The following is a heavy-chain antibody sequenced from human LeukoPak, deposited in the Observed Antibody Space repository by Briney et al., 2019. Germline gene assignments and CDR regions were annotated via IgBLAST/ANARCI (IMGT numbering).Heavy chain of an antibody. J-gene: IGHJ4*02. CDR1: GGTFSSYA. CDR3: ARVGIVGATKDY. V-gene: IGHV1-69*04. D-gene: IGHD1-26*01. CDR2: IIPILGIA. Sequence: SVKVSCRASGGTFSSYAISWVRQAPGQGLEWMGRIIPILGIANYAQKFQGRVTITADKSTSTAYMELSSLRSEDTAVYYCARVGIVGATKDYWGQGTLVTVSS.